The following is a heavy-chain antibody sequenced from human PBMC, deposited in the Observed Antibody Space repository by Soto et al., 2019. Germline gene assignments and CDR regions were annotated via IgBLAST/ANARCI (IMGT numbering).Heavy chain of an antibody. V-gene: IGHV5-51*01. CDR1: GYSFTSYW. CDR3: ARPFDSSDWFGP. D-gene: IGHD6-19*01. J-gene: IGHJ5*02. Sequence: GESLKISCKGSGYSFTSYWIGWVRQMPGKGLECMGIIYPDDSDTRYNPSFQGQVTISADKSINTAYLQWSSLKASDTAMYYCARPFDSSDWFGPWGQGTLVTVSS. CDR2: IYPDDSDT.